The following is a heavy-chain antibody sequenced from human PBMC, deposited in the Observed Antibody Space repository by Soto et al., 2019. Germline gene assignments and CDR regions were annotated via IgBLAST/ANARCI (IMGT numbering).Heavy chain of an antibody. CDR3: ARDLDPLWFGELLPAG. Sequence: ASVKVSCKASGYTFTSYGISWVRQAPGQGLEWMGWISAYNGNTNYAQKLQGRVTMTTDTSTSTAYMELRSLRSDDTAVYYCARDLDPLWFGELLPAGWGQGTLVTVSS. D-gene: IGHD3-10*01. CDR2: ISAYNGNT. CDR1: GYTFTSYG. V-gene: IGHV1-18*01. J-gene: IGHJ4*02.